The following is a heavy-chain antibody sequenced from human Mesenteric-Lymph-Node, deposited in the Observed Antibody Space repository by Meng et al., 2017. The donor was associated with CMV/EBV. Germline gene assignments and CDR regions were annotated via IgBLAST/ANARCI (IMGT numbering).Heavy chain of an antibody. CDR2: TYYRSKWYN. CDR3: ARDPGRITIFGVALESPLDP. V-gene: IGHV6-1*01. D-gene: IGHD3-3*01. Sequence: NSAAWNWIRQSPSRGLEWLGRTYYRSKWYNDYAVSVKSRITINPDTSKNQFSLQLNSVTPEDTAVYYCARDPGRITIFGVALESPLDPWGQGTLVTVSS. J-gene: IGHJ5*02. CDR1: NSAA.